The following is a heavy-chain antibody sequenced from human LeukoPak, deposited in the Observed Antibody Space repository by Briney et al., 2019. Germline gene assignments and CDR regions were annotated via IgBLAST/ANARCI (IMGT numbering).Heavy chain of an antibody. D-gene: IGHD2-15*01. CDR2: IIPIFGTA. Sequence: SVKVSCKASGGTFSSYAISWVRQAPGQGLEWMGGIIPIFGTANYAQKFQGRVTITADESTSTAYMELSSLRSEDTAVYYCAKREYCSGGSCYSGWFDPWGQGTLDTVSS. J-gene: IGHJ5*02. CDR3: AKREYCSGGSCYSGWFDP. CDR1: GGTFSSYA. V-gene: IGHV1-69*01.